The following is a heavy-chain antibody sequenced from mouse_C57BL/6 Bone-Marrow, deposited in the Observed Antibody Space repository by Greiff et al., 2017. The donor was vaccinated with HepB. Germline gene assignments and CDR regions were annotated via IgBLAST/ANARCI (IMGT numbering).Heavy chain of an antibody. CDR2: INPNNGGT. CDR3: ARRAYYGSSPWFAY. Sequence: VQLQQSGPELVKPGASVKMSCKASGYTFTDYNMHWVKQSHGKSLEWIGYINPNNGGTSYNQKFKGKATLTVNKSSSTAYMELRSLTSEDSAVYYCARRAYYGSSPWFAYWGQGTLVTVSA. V-gene: IGHV1-22*01. J-gene: IGHJ3*01. CDR1: GYTFTDYN. D-gene: IGHD1-1*01.